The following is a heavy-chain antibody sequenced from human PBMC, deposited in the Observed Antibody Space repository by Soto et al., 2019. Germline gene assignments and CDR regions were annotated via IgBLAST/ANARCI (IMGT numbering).Heavy chain of an antibody. CDR3: ARASGYVSGWYHDY. CDR1: RGTFSSDA. V-gene: IGHV1-69*01. J-gene: IGHJ4*02. CDR2: LIPILGTT. D-gene: IGHD6-19*01. Sequence: QVQLVQSGAEVRKPGSSVKVSCKASRGTFSSDAVSCVRQAPGQGLEWMGGLIPILGTTHYAQKFQGRVTITADESTNTAYMELSSLRSDDTAVYYCARASGYVSGWYHDYWGQGTRVTVSS.